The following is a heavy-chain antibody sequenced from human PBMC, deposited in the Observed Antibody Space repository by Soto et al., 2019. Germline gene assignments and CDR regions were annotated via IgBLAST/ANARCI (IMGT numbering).Heavy chain of an antibody. CDR1: GFTFSSYG. V-gene: IGHV3-33*01. D-gene: IGHD3-22*01. Sequence: GGSLRLSCAASGFTFSSYGMHWVRQAPGKGLEWVAVIWYDGSNKYYVDSVKGRFTISRDNSKNTLYLQMNSLRAEDTAVYYCAAPGGVSSGYSTDSYWYFDLWGRGTLVTVSS. CDR2: IWYDGSNK. CDR3: AAPGGVSSGYSTDSYWYFDL. J-gene: IGHJ2*01.